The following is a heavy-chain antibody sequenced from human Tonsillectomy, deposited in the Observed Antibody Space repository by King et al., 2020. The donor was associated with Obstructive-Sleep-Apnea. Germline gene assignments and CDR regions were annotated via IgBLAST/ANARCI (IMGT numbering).Heavy chain of an antibody. D-gene: IGHD5-18*01. CDR1: GGSISSNNY. CDR3: ARADRVTAMGLFDS. CDR2: IYYSGST. J-gene: IGHJ4*02. Sequence: QLQESGPELVKPSETLSLTCTVSGGSISSNNYWGWIRQPPGKGLEWIGNIYYSGSTYYNPSLKSRVTISVDTSNNQFSLKLSSVTAADTAVFYCARADRVTAMGLFDSWGQGTLVTVS. V-gene: IGHV4-39*07.